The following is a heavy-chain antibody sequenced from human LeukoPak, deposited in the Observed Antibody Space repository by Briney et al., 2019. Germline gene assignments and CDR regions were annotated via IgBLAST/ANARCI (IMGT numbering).Heavy chain of an antibody. CDR1: GFTFNSYW. V-gene: IGHV3-7*01. CDR2: IKQDGSEK. CDR3: ARDPQMATIQYYFDY. J-gene: IGHJ4*02. Sequence: GGSLRLSCAASGFTFNSYWMNWVRQAPGKGLEWVANIKQDGSEKYYVDSVKGRFTISRDNSKNTLYLQMNSLRAEDTAVYYCARDPQMATIQYYFDYWGQGTLATVSS. D-gene: IGHD5-24*01.